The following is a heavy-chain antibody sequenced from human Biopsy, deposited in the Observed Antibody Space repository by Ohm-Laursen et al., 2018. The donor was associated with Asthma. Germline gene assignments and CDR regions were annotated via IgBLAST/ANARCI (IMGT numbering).Heavy chain of an antibody. D-gene: IGHD3-9*01. V-gene: IGHV2-5*02. CDR3: ALSQDSGFDDHSPSWFDP. CDR1: GFSLRTPGVG. CDR2: IYWDDYN. J-gene: IGHJ5*02. Sequence: TQTLTLTCSFSGFSLRTPGVGVGWIRQSPGKALEWLALIYWDDYNLFRPSLKRRLTITKDPSKNQGVLTMTKMGPVDSGTYYCALSQDSGFDDHSPSWFDPWGQGTLVTVSS.